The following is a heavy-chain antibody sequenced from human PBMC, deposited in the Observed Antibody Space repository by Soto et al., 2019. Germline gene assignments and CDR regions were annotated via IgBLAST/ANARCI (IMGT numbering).Heavy chain of an antibody. V-gene: IGHV1-3*01. D-gene: IGHD6-13*01. CDR2: INAANGNT. Sequence: GASVKVSCTASGYTFTLYAMHWVRQAPGQRLEWMGWINAANGNTKSSQKFQGRVTFTRDTSASTGYMELSTLNSADTAVYYCARELSKYSSSFPLGLWGQGTLVTVSS. CDR3: ARELSKYSSSFPLGL. CDR1: GYTFTLYA. J-gene: IGHJ4*02.